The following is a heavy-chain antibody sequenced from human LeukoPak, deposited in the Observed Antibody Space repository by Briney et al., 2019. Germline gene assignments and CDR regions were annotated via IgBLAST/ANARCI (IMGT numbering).Heavy chain of an antibody. CDR3: ARTRVSTGQYYGMDV. J-gene: IGHJ6*01. V-gene: IGHV3-33*01. Sequence: PGGSLRLSCAASGSTFSSYATPWVRQAPGKALEWVAVIWYDGSNLYYADSVKGRFTISRDYSKNTLYLQMNSLRVEDTAVYYCARTRVSTGQYYGMDVWGHGTMVAVSS. CDR2: IWYDGSNL. CDR1: GSTFSSYA. D-gene: IGHD5-12*01.